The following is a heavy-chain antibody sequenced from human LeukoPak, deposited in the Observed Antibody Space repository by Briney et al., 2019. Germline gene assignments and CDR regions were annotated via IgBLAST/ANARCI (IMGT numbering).Heavy chain of an antibody. CDR1: SGSIGSSSNY. D-gene: IGHD2-8*01. V-gene: IGHV4-39*01. Sequence: SETLSLTCTVSSGSIGSSSNYWGWIRQAPGKGLEWIGNVYYSGSTFYNPSLKSRVTISVDTSKNQFSLKLRSVTAADTAIYYCARAPFNVVFGNWFDPWGQGTLVTVSS. CDR3: ARAPFNVVFGNWFDP. CDR2: VYYSGST. J-gene: IGHJ5*02.